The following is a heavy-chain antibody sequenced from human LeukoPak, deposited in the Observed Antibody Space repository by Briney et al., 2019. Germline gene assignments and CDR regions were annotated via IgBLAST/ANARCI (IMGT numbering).Heavy chain of an antibody. J-gene: IGHJ4*02. V-gene: IGHV3-21*01. D-gene: IGHD1-14*01. CDR1: GFTFITYS. CDR2: ISSITSSYI. CDR3: ARLGESTTDFVY. Sequence: PGGSLRLSCAASGFTFITYSMTWVRQAPGKGLEWVSSISSITSSYIHYADSVKGRFTISRDNVKNSLYLQMNSLRAEDTAVYYCARLGESTTDFVYWGQGTLVTVSS.